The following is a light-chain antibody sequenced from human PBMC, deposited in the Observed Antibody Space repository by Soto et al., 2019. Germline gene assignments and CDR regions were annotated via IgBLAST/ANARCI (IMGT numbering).Light chain of an antibody. V-gene: IGLV2-11*01. CDR3: CSYGGYFWV. CDR1: SSDVGGYDY. J-gene: IGLJ3*02. CDR2: DVI. Sequence: QSVLTQPRSVSGSPGQSVTISCTGTSSDVGGYDYVSWFQHHPGKVPKLMIYDVIKRPSGVPDRFSASKSGNTASLTISGLQAEDEADYYCCSYGGYFWVFGGGTQLTVL.